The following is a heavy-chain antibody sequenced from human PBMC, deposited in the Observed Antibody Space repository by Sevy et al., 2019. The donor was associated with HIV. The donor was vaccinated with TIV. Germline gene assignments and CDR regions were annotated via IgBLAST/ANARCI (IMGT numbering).Heavy chain of an antibody. CDR3: ARYYDSSGYYWFDP. CDR1: GGSISSYY. CDR2: IYYSGST. V-gene: IGHV4-59*12. Sequence: SETLSLTCTVSGGSISSYYWSWIRQPPGKGLEWIGYIYYSGSTNYNPSLKSRVTISVDTSKNQFSLKLSSVTAVDTAVYYCARYYDSSGYYWFDPWGQGTLVTVSS. J-gene: IGHJ5*02. D-gene: IGHD3-22*01.